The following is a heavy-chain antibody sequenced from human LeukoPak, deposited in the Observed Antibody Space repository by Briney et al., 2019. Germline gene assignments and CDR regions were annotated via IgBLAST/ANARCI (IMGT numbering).Heavy chain of an antibody. Sequence: GESLQISCKGSGYTFTNYWIGWVRQMPGKGLEWMGIIYPGDSETRYRPTFQGQVTISADKSITTAYLQWSSLKASDTAMYYCARRGSYSSSWYISDSWGQGTLVTVSS. CDR1: GYTFTNYW. CDR3: ARRGSYSSSWYISDS. CDR2: IYPGDSET. D-gene: IGHD6-13*01. V-gene: IGHV5-51*01. J-gene: IGHJ4*02.